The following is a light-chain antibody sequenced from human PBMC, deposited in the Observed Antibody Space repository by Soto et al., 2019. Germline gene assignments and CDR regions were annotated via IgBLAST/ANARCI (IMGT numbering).Light chain of an antibody. J-gene: IGKJ3*01. CDR2: GAS. V-gene: IGKV3-20*01. CDR3: HHYDDSPPFT. CDR1: QSISSRY. Sequence: EIVLTPSPGTLSLSPGERATLSCRASQSISSRYLAWYQQTPGRAPRLLIYGASSWATGIPDKFSGSASGTDFTLTITRLEPEDFAVYYCHHYDDSPPFTFGPGTKVDIK.